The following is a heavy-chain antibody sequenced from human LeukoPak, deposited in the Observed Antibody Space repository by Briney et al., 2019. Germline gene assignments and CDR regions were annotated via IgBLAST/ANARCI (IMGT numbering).Heavy chain of an antibody. D-gene: IGHD5-24*01. Sequence: PGGSLRLSCAASTLTLTSYWTSWVRQAPGRGLEWVSYISSSGRTIYYADSVKGRFTISRDNAENSVYLQMNSLRAEDTAVYYCARDWDGYTDYWGQGTLLTVSS. CDR2: ISSSGRTI. V-gene: IGHV3-48*01. CDR3: ARDWDGYTDY. J-gene: IGHJ4*02. CDR1: TLTLTSYW.